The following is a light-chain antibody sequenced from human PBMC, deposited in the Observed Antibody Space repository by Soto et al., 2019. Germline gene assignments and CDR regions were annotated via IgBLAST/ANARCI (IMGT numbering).Light chain of an antibody. CDR2: KAS. CDR3: QQYNSYSRT. Sequence: DIQMTQFPSTLSASAGDRVTITCRASQSISSWLAWYQQKPGKAPKLLIYKASSLESGVPSRFSGSGSGTEFALTISSLQPDDFATYYCQQYNSYSRTFGQGTKEEIK. V-gene: IGKV1-5*03. CDR1: QSISSW. J-gene: IGKJ1*01.